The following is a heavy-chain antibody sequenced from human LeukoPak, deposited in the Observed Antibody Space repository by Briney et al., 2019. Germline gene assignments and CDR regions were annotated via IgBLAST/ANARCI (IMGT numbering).Heavy chain of an antibody. CDR2: IIPIFGTA. CDR1: GGTFSSYA. Sequence: SVKVSCKASGGTFSSYAISWVRQAPGQGLEWMGGIIPIFGTANYAQKFQGRVTITADESTSTAYMELSSLRSEATAVYYCARDQIVRRVPAAWGFDPWGQGTLVTVSS. CDR3: ARDQIVRRVPAAWGFDP. D-gene: IGHD2-2*01. J-gene: IGHJ5*02. V-gene: IGHV1-69*01.